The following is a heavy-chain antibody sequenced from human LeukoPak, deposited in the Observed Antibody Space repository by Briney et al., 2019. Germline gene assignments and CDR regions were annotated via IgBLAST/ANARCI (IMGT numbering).Heavy chain of an antibody. J-gene: IGHJ3*02. CDR1: GGSFSGYY. Sequence: SETLSLTCAVYGGSFSGYYWSWIRQPPGKGLEWIGEINHSGSTNYNPSLKSRVTISVDTSKNQFSLKLSSVTAADTAVYYCARGPVVPAAMSLFDIWGQGTMVTASS. CDR3: ARGPVVPAAMSLFDI. CDR2: INHSGST. V-gene: IGHV4-34*01. D-gene: IGHD2-2*01.